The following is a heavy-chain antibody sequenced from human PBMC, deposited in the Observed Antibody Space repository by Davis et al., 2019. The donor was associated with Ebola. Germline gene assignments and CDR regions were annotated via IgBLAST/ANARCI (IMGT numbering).Heavy chain of an antibody. Sequence: TLSLTCTVSGGSISAYYWSWIRQPPGKALEWLALIDWDDDKYYSTSLKTRLTISKDTSKNQVVLTMTNMDPVDTATYYCARIGGVAADFYYGMDVWGQGTTVTVSS. CDR3: ARIGGVAADFYYGMDV. D-gene: IGHD6-13*01. CDR2: IDWDDDK. J-gene: IGHJ6*02. CDR1: GGSISAYYW. V-gene: IGHV2-70*01.